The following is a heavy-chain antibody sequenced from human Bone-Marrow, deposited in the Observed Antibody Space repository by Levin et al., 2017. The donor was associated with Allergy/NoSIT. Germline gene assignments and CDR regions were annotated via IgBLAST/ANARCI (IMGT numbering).Heavy chain of an antibody. CDR3: TTDLQDWNYALYYYMDV. J-gene: IGHJ6*03. Sequence: TGESLKISCAASGFTFSNAWMSWVRQAPGKGLEWVGRIKSKTDGGTTDYAAPVKGRFTISRDDSKNTLYLQMNSLKTEDTAVYYCTTDLQDWNYALYYYMDVWGKGTTVTVSS. D-gene: IGHD1-7*01. V-gene: IGHV3-15*01. CDR2: IKSKTDGGTT. CDR1: GFTFSNAW.